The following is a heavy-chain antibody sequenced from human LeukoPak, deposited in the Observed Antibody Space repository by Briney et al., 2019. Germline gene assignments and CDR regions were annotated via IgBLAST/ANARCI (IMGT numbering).Heavy chain of an antibody. V-gene: IGHV3-30-3*02. J-gene: IGHJ4*02. CDR3: AKKGGSSGRYDYLDY. CDR1: GFTFSCCA. D-gene: IGHD6-19*01. CDR2: ISSDENTK. Sequence: GGSLRLSCAAFGFTFSCCAIHWVRQAPGRGLEWVAVISSDENTKFYADSVKGRFTVYRDNSKKTVWLQMNSLRAEDTAGYYCAKKGGSSGRYDYLDYWGQGTLVTVSS.